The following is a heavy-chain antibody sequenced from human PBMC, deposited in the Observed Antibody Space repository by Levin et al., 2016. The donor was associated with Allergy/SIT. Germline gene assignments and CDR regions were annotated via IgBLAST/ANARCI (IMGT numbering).Heavy chain of an antibody. Sequence: WVRQAPGQGLEWMGWISAYNGNTNYAQKLQGRVTMTTDTSTSTAYMELRSLRSDDTAVYYCARVTEYSSSWPWDYWGQGTLVTVSS. CDR2: ISAYNGNT. J-gene: IGHJ4*02. V-gene: IGHV1-18*01. CDR3: ARVTEYSSSWPWDY. D-gene: IGHD6-13*01.